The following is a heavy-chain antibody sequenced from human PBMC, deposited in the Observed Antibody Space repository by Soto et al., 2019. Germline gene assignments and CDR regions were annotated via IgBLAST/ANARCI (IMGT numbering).Heavy chain of an antibody. J-gene: IGHJ4*02. CDR1: GFTFSSYW. V-gene: IGHV3-74*01. CDR2: INSDGSST. CDR3: ARAAKWYCSSTSCYGGVYFDY. D-gene: IGHD2-2*01. Sequence: EVQLVESGGCLVQPGGSLRLSCAASGFTFSSYWMHWVRQAPGKGLVWVSRINSDGSSTSYADSVKGRFTIYRDNAKNTLYLQMNSLRAEDTAVYYCARAAKWYCSSTSCYGGVYFDYWGQGTLVTVSS.